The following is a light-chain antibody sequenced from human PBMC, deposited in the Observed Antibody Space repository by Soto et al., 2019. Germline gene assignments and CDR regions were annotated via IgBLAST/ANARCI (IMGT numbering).Light chain of an antibody. Sequence: QSALTQPASVSGSPGQSITISCTGTSSDIGGSDFVSWYQQHPGKAPKLVMSEVNNRPSGVSSRFSGSKSGNTASLTISGLQAEDEADYYCSSYTSSSSVVFGGGTKLTVL. J-gene: IGLJ2*01. CDR2: EVN. CDR3: SSYTSSSSVV. CDR1: SSDIGGSDF. V-gene: IGLV2-14*01.